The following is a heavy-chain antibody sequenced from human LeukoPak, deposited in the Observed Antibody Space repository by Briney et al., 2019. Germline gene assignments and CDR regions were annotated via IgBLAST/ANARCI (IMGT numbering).Heavy chain of an antibody. CDR3: ARDGDSRD. J-gene: IGHJ4*02. CDR2: IYYSGST. Sequence: PSETLSLTCTVSGGSISSYYWSWIRQPPGKGLEWIGYIYYSGSTNYNPSLKSRVTMSVDTSNNQFSLKLTSVTAADAAVYYCARDGDSRDWGQGTLVTVSS. V-gene: IGHV4-59*12. CDR1: GGSISSYY. D-gene: IGHD3-22*01.